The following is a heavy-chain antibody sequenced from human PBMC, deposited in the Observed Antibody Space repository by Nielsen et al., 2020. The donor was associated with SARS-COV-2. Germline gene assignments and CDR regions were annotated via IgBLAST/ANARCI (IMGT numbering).Heavy chain of an antibody. CDR2: ISGSGGNT. D-gene: IGHD3-3*01. CDR3: AKDRLRFLEWLFPGFDD. V-gene: IGHV3-23*01. Sequence: GGSLRLSCAASGFTFSSYAMSWVRQAPGKGLEWVSGISGSGGNTYYGDSVKGRFTISRDNSKNTLYLQMNSLRAEDTAVYYCAKDRLRFLEWLFPGFDDWGQGTLVTVSS. J-gene: IGHJ4*02. CDR1: GFTFSSYA.